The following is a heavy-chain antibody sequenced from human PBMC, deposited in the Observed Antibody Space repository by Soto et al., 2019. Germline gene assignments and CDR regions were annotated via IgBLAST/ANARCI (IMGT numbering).Heavy chain of an antibody. CDR3: AKDRHTVTTWTIDY. Sequence: GWSMRLSCAASGVSFRIYAMSWVFQAQGKGLEWVSAISGSGGSTYYADSVKGRFTISRDNSKNTLYLQMNSLRAEDTAVYYCAKDRHTVTTWTIDYWGQGTLVTVSS. CDR1: GVSFRIYA. CDR2: ISGSGGST. V-gene: IGHV3-23*01. J-gene: IGHJ4*02. D-gene: IGHD4-17*01.